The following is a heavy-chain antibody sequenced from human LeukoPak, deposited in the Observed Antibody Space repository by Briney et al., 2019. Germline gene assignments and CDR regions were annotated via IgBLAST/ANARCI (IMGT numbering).Heavy chain of an antibody. J-gene: IGHJ3*02. CDR3: AKGDCSSSSCYESDGVDS. V-gene: IGHV3-23*01. Sequence: GGSLRLSCAASGFTFSSYWMSWVRQAPGEGLDWVSGISASGGSTYYADSVRGRFSISRDNLKNTLYLQMNSLRAEDTAVYYCAKGDCSSSSCYESDGVDSWGQGTMVTVST. CDR2: ISASGGST. CDR1: GFTFSSYW. D-gene: IGHD2-2*01.